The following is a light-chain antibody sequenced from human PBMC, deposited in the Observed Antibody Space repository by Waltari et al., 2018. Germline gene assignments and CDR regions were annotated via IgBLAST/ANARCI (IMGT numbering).Light chain of an antibody. CDR3: ATWDDSLNAWV. V-gene: IGLV1-44*01. J-gene: IGLJ3*02. CDR2: NNY. CDR1: STTIGSKS. Sequence: QSVLTQPPSASGTPGQRATISCSGSSTTIGSKSVYWYQHLPGAAPKLLIYNNYQRPSGVPDRFSASKSGTSASLAISGLQSEDEADYYCATWDDSLNAWVFGGGTRLTVL.